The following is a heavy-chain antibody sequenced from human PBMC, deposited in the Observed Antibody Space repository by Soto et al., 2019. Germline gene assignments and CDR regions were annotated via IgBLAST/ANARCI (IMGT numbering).Heavy chain of an antibody. CDR3: ARDLWGSWTVDY. J-gene: IGHJ4*02. CDR1: GYTFQNYH. D-gene: IGHD3-16*01. CDR2: IHPSGDTK. Sequence: QVQLVQSGAEVKEPGASVKVSCKASGYTFQNYHMHWVRQAPGQGLEWMGIIHPSGDTKTYPQRFQGRLAMTRDTSTSTAYMELSSLTSEDTAVYFCARDLWGSWTVDYWGQGTLVTVSS. V-gene: IGHV1-46*02.